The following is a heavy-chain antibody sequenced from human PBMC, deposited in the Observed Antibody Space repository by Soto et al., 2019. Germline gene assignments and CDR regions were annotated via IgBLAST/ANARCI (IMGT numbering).Heavy chain of an antibody. CDR3: VKSDGGSSGWYGYYYYGMDV. V-gene: IGHV3-64D*06. CDR2: ISSNGGST. D-gene: IGHD6-19*01. J-gene: IGHJ6*02. Sequence: GGSLRLSCSASGFTFSSYAMHWVRQAPGKGLEYVSAISSNGGSTYYADSVKGRFTISRDNSKNTLYLQMSSLRAEDTAVYYCVKSDGGSSGWYGYYYYGMDVWGQGTTVTVSS. CDR1: GFTFSSYA.